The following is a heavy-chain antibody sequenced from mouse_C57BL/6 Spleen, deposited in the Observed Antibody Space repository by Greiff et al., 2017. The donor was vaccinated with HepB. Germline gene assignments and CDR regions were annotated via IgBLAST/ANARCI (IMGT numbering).Heavy chain of an antibody. D-gene: IGHD4-1*01. Sequence: QVQLQQPGAELVMPGASVKLSCKASGYTFTSYWMHWVKQRPGQGLEWIGEIDPSDSYTNYNQKFKGKSTLTVDKSSSTAYMQLSSLTSEDSAVYYCARRLGRYFDYWGQGTTLTVSS. CDR2: IDPSDSYT. V-gene: IGHV1-69*01. CDR3: ARRLGRYFDY. CDR1: GYTFTSYW. J-gene: IGHJ2*01.